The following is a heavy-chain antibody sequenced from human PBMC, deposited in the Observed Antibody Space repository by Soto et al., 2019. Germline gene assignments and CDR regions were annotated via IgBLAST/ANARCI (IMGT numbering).Heavy chain of an antibody. Sequence: PSETLSLTCTVSCGSISSGGYYWSWIRQHPGKGLEWIGYIYYSGSTYYNPSLKSRVTISVDTSKNQFSLKLSSVTAADTAVYYCASSDFYYGSGSYYHFDYWGQGTLVTVSS. CDR1: CGSISSGGYY. V-gene: IGHV4-31*03. D-gene: IGHD3-10*01. J-gene: IGHJ4*02. CDR2: IYYSGST. CDR3: ASSDFYYGSGSYYHFDY.